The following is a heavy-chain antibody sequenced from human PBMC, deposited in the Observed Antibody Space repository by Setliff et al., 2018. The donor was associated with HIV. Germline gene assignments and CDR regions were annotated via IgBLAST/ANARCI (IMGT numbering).Heavy chain of an antibody. V-gene: IGHV4-30-4*08. CDR1: GASISSGYYY. CDR3: ARRRDGYNSAPWRNDY. J-gene: IGHJ4*02. CDR2: IYYSGTT. D-gene: IGHD5-12*01. Sequence: PSETLSLTCAASGASISSGYYYWTWIRQPPGQGLEWIGYIYYSGTTYYNPSLKSRVTISVDTSRKQFSLKLRSVTAADTAVYYCARRRDGYNSAPWRNDYWGQGTLVTVSS.